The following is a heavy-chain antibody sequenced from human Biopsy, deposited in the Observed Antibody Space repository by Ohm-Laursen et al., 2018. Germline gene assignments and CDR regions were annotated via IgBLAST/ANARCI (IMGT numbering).Heavy chain of an antibody. V-gene: IGHV4-38-2*02. J-gene: IGHJ6*02. Sequence: SDTLSLTCSVSGYSVTNDYYWGWIRQPPGKGLEWIGNIYYDGITYYNPSLKSRVAISVDTSKNQFSLRLTSVTAADTAVYYCARVAGGYAYYYGMDVWGQGTTVIVSS. D-gene: IGHD5-12*01. CDR3: ARVAGGYAYYYGMDV. CDR1: GYSVTNDYY. CDR2: IYYDGIT.